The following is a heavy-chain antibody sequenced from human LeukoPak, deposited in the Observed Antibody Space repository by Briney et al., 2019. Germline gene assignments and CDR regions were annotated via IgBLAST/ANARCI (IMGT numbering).Heavy chain of an antibody. CDR1: GFTFSIYW. Sequence: PGGSLRLSCAASGFTFSIYWMSWVRQAPGKGLEWVANIKQDGNEKYYVDSVKGRFTISRDNAKNSLYLQMNSLRVEDTAVYYCARVRVYGDSERDYWGQGTLVTVSS. D-gene: IGHD4-17*01. V-gene: IGHV3-7*01. J-gene: IGHJ4*02. CDR3: ARVRVYGDSERDY. CDR2: IKQDGNEK.